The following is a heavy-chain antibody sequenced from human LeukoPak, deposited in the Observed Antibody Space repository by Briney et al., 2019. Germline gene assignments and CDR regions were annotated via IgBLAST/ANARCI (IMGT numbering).Heavy chain of an antibody. Sequence: SETLSLTCTVSGGSISSSYWSWIRQPPGKGLEWIGYIYYSGSTNYNPSLKSRVTISVDTSKNQFSLKLSSVTAADTAVYYCARGRVGSSWVNFDYWGQGTLVTVSS. CDR3: ARGRVGSSWVNFDY. J-gene: IGHJ4*02. D-gene: IGHD6-13*01. V-gene: IGHV4-59*01. CDR2: IYYSGST. CDR1: GGSISSSY.